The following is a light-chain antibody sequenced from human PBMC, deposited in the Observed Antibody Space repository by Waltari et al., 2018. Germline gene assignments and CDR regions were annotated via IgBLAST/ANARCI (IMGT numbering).Light chain of an antibody. CDR1: QAIGNS. Sequence: DIQMNQSPSSLSASVGETVTIACRASQAIGNSLGWFQQKPGKAPKSLIYAASSLLSGVPSKFSGSRSGTDFTLTISSLQPEDFGTYFCLQYYNYPFTFGQGTKLEIK. V-gene: IGKV1-16*02. CDR2: AAS. J-gene: IGKJ2*01. CDR3: LQYYNYPFT.